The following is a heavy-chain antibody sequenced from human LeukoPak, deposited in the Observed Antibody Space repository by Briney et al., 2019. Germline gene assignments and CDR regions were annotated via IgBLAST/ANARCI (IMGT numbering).Heavy chain of an antibody. V-gene: IGHV3-74*01. Sequence: GGSLRLSCAASGFTFSNYWMHWVRQAPGKGPVWVSRIDSDGSSTSYADSVKGRFTISRDNAKNTLYLLMNSLRDEDTAVYYCARDGGYCTNGVCFFDYWGQGTLVTVSS. CDR1: GFTFSNYW. D-gene: IGHD2-8*01. J-gene: IGHJ4*02. CDR3: ARDGGYCTNGVCFFDY. CDR2: IDSDGSST.